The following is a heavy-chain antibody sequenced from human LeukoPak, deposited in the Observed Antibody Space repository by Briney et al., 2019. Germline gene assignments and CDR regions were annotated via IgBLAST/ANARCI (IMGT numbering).Heavy chain of an antibody. J-gene: IGHJ4*02. CDR1: GFIFNNYG. V-gene: IGHV3-23*01. D-gene: IGHD3-3*01. Sequence: GGSLRLSCAASGFIFNNYGVNWVRQAPGKGLEWVSGISGAGRNTYYADSVKGRFTISRDNSKNTLYLQMNGLGAEDTAVYFCAKPKAIFGVVSPSDYWGQGTLVSVSS. CDR2: ISGAGRNT. CDR3: AKPKAIFGVVSPSDY.